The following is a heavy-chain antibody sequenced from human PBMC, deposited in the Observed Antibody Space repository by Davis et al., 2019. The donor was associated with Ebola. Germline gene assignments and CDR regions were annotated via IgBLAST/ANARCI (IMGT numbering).Heavy chain of an antibody. D-gene: IGHD2-21*02. Sequence: GESLKISCAASGFTFSSHAMSWVRQAPGKGLEWVSGISGTGSGTYYAGAVRGRFTISRDKSKNMLYLQMNSLRAEDTAVYYCVKGLLPALTEEEWGQGTLVTVSS. CDR3: VKGLLPALTEEE. CDR1: GFTFSSHA. J-gene: IGHJ4*02. V-gene: IGHV3-23*01. CDR2: ISGTGSGT.